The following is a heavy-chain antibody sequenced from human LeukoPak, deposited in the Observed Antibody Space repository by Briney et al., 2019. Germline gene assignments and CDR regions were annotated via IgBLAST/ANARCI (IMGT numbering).Heavy chain of an antibody. CDR2: IYHSGST. Sequence: SETLSLTCTVSGYSISSGYYWGWIRQPPGKGLEWIGSIYHSGSTYYNPSLKSRVTISVDTSKNQFSLKLSSVTAADTAVYYCARVWSGANFDYWGQGTLVTVSS. D-gene: IGHD3-3*01. J-gene: IGHJ4*02. V-gene: IGHV4-38-2*02. CDR1: GYSISSGYY. CDR3: ARVWSGANFDY.